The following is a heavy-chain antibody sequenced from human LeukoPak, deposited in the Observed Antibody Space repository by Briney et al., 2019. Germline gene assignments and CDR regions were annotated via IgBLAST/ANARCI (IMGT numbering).Heavy chain of an antibody. CDR3: VVVVEPPDSDGFDV. CDR2: INADGSTT. Sequence: GGSLRLSCAASGFTFGNSWVHWVRQAPGKGLVWVSLINADGSTTTYADSVKGRFTLSRDNAKNTLSLQMNSLTIEDTAVYYCVVVVEPPDSDGFDVWGQGTMITVSS. V-gene: IGHV3-74*01. J-gene: IGHJ3*01. CDR1: GFTFGNSW. D-gene: IGHD1-14*01.